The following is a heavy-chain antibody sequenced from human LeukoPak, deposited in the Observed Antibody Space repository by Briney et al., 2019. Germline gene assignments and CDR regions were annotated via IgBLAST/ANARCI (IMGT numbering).Heavy chain of an antibody. V-gene: IGHV1-46*01. D-gene: IGHD1-26*01. Sequence: ASVKVSCKASGYTFTNYYMHWVRQAPGQGLEWMGIINPRGGITSYVQKFQGRVTMTRDTSTSTVYMELSSLRSEDTAVYYCAKGSAPVGAIPYLYNWFDPWGQGTLVTVSS. CDR3: AKGSAPVGAIPYLYNWFDP. J-gene: IGHJ5*02. CDR1: GYTFTNYY. CDR2: INPRGGIT.